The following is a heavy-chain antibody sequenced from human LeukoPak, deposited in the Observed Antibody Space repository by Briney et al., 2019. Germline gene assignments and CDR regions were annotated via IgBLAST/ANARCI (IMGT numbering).Heavy chain of an antibody. Sequence: PGGSLRLSCAASGFTFSSYAMSWVRQASGKGLEWVSAISGSGGSTYYADSVKGRFTISRDNSKNTLYLQMNSLRAEDTAVYYCARDGSYYDFWSGPIDYWGQGTLVTVSS. V-gene: IGHV3-23*01. D-gene: IGHD3-3*01. CDR3: ARDGSYYDFWSGPIDY. J-gene: IGHJ4*02. CDR1: GFTFSSYA. CDR2: ISGSGGST.